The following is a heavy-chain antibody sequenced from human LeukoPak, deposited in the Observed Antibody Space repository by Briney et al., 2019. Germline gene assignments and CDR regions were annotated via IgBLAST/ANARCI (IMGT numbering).Heavy chain of an antibody. D-gene: IGHD6-13*01. Sequence: ASVKVSCKASGYTFTSYGISWVRQAPGQGLEWMGWISAYNGNTNYAQKLQGRVTMTTDTSTSTAYMELRSLRSDDTAVYYRARDKYSSSSGWFDPWGQGTLVTVSS. CDR2: ISAYNGNT. CDR3: ARDKYSSSSGWFDP. J-gene: IGHJ5*02. CDR1: GYTFTSYG. V-gene: IGHV1-18*01.